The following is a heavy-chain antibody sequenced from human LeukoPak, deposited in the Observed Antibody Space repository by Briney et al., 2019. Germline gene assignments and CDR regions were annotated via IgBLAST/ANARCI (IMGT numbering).Heavy chain of an antibody. CDR3: ARGRDLYSWSYYPFDY. J-gene: IGHJ4*02. CDR1: GYRFTNNC. CDR2: YYAGDADA. V-gene: IGHV5-51*01. Sequence: GGSLKISCQGSGYRFTNNCIGWLGHMPGRGLEGLGIYYAGDADARTSPSFQGQVTISADKSISTAYLQCSSLKASNTAMYYCARGRDLYSWSYYPFDYWGQGTLVTVSS. D-gene: IGHD1-26*01.